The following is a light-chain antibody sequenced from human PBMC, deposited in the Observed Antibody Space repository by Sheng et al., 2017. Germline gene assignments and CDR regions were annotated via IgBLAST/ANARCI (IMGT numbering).Light chain of an antibody. J-gene: IGKJ5*01. CDR2: GAS. CDR1: QSVSSSY. Sequence: EIVLTQSPGTLSLSPGERATLSCRASQSVSSSYLAWYQQKPGQAPRLLMYGASTRAPGIPPRFIGSGSGTEFTLTISNLQSEDFAVYYCQQYNSWPPITFGQGTRLEIK. V-gene: IGKV3-15*01. CDR3: QQYNSWPPIT.